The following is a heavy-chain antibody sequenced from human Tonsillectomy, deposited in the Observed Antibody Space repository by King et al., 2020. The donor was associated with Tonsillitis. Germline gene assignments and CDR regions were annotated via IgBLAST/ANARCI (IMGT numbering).Heavy chain of an antibody. CDR3: AREGGSLRDFDI. V-gene: IGHV1-46*01. J-gene: IGHJ2*01. CDR2: INPSGTGT. CDR1: GYSFTNYY. Sequence: QLVQSGAEVKEPGASLKVSCQASGYSFTNYYMHWVRQAPGQRLEWMGLINPSGTGTGYAQNFQGRITITRDMSTGTDYMELSSLRSDDTAVYYCAREGGSLRDFDIWGRGTLVTGSS.